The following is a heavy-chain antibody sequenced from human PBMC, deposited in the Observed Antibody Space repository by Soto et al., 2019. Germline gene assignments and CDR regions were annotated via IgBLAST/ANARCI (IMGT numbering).Heavy chain of an antibody. CDR1: GFTFSSYA. D-gene: IGHD4-4*01. Sequence: EVQLLESGGGLVQPGGSLRLSCAASGFTFSSYAMNWVRQAPGKGLQWVSVISGSGDSTYYADSVKGRFTISRVNSKNTLYLQMNSLRAEDTAVYYCARRNSGWYFDLWGRGTLVTVSS. J-gene: IGHJ2*01. CDR3: ARRNSGWYFDL. CDR2: ISGSGDST. V-gene: IGHV3-23*01.